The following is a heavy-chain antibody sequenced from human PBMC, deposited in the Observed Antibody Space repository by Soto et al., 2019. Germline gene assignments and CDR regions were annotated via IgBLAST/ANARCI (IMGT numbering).Heavy chain of an antibody. J-gene: IGHJ1*01. CDR1: VDSFSTLDYF. D-gene: IGHD3-10*01. CDR2: IYKSATT. CDR3: VGHFNARGGGHFPH. V-gene: IGHV4-39*01. Sequence: SETLSLTCSVSVDSFSTLDYFWAWIRNPPGQALEYIGYIYKSATTYYNPSFESRVAISDDTSKSQFSLNLTSVTAADTAVYYCVGHFNARGGGHFPHWGQGTPVTVSS.